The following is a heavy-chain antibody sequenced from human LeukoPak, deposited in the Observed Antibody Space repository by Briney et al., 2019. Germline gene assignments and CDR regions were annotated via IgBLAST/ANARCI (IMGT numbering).Heavy chain of an antibody. CDR3: AKAIAAPVWYFDL. CDR1: RFTFSSYA. J-gene: IGHJ2*01. CDR2: ISGRGDST. D-gene: IGHD6-13*01. V-gene: IGHV3-23*01. Sequence: GSLRLSCAASRFTFSSYAMSWVRQAPGKGLEWVSTISGRGDSTYYADSVKGRFTISRDNSRNTLYLQMNTLRAEDTAVYYCAKAIAAPVWYFDLWGRGTLVTVSS.